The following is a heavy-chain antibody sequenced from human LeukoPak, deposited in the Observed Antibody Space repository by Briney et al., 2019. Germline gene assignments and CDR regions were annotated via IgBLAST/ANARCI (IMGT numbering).Heavy chain of an antibody. CDR3: ARAPYYDSSGYHSAYFEY. D-gene: IGHD3-22*01. J-gene: IGHJ4*02. Sequence: SGTLSLTCAVSGGSINSSNWWSWVRPPPGKGLEWIGEIFHSATTNYNPSLKSRVTISGDKSKNHFSLKLSSVTAADTAVYYCARAPYYDSSGYHSAYFEYWGQGTLVTVSS. V-gene: IGHV4-4*02. CDR1: GGSINSSNW. CDR2: IFHSATT.